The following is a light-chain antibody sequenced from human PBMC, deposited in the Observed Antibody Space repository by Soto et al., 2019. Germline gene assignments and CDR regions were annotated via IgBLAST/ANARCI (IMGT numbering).Light chain of an antibody. Sequence: DIQMTQSPSSLSASVGDRVTITCRASQSISTYLNWYQQRPGKAPKVLIYAASSLQSGVPSRFSGSGSGTDFTLTISSLQPEDFATYYCQQSYSTPYTFGQGTKVDI. CDR1: QSISTY. V-gene: IGKV1-39*01. CDR3: QQSYSTPYT. J-gene: IGKJ2*01. CDR2: AAS.